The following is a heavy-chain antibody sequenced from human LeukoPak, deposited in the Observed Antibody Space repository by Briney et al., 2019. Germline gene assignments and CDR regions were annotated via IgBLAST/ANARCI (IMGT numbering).Heavy chain of an antibody. D-gene: IGHD5-18*01. CDR1: GGSISSSSYY. CDR3: ARGNPLGSCGWYYFDY. Sequence: PSETLSLTCTVSGGSISSSSYYWGWIRQPPGKGLEWIGSIYYSGSTYYNPSLKSRVTISVDTSKNQFSLKLSSVTAADTAVYYCARGNPLGSCGWYYFDYWGQGTLVTVSS. V-gene: IGHV4-39*01. J-gene: IGHJ4*02. CDR2: IYYSGST.